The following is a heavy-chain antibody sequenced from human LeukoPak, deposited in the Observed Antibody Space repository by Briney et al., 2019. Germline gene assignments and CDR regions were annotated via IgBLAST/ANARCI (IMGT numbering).Heavy chain of an antibody. D-gene: IGHD6-13*01. CDR2: IRSKAYGGTT. V-gene: IGHV3-49*04. CDR3: TRYSSSTFDY. Sequence: GGPLSLSCTASGFTFGDYAMSWVRQAPGKGLEGVGFIRSKAYGGTTEYAASVKGRFTISRDDSKSIAYLQMNSLKTEDTAVYYCTRYSSSTFDYWGQGTLVTVSS. CDR1: GFTFGDYA. J-gene: IGHJ4*02.